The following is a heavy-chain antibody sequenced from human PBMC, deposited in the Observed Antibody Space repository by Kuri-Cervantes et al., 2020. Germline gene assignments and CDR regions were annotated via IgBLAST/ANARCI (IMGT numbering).Heavy chain of an antibody. V-gene: IGHV2-5*05. D-gene: IGHD6-19*01. CDR1: GFSLNTRGVG. CDR3: AHINILVAGMGDS. CDR2: IYWDDGK. J-gene: IGHJ4*02. Sequence: GPTVAHRTQTRTLICSLSGFSLNTRGVGGGWIRQPPGTALEWLALIYWDDGKRYGPSLERRLTITKDASKNQVVLTMTNMDPVDTGTYDCAHINILVAGMGDSWGLGTLVTVSS.